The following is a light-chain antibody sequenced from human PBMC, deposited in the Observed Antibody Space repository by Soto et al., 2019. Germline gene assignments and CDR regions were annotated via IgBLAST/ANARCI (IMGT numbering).Light chain of an antibody. J-gene: IGKJ1*01. V-gene: IGKV3-20*01. CDR3: QQYDSSPKT. CDR2: GAS. CDR1: RSVSTSY. Sequence: EIMLSQSPGTVSLSQGEGATLSCRASRSVSTSYLAWYQQKPGQAPRLLIYGASSRATGIPDRFSGSGSGTDFTLTIRRLEPEDFAVYYCQQYDSSPKTFGQGTKVDI.